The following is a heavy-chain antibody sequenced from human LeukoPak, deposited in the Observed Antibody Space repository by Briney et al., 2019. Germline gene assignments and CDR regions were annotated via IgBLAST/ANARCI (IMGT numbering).Heavy chain of an antibody. D-gene: IGHD6-19*01. Sequence: ASVKVSCKTSGYTFTGYYMHWVRQAPGQGLERMGWINPNSGGTNYAQKFQGRVTMTRDTSISTAYMGLTRLRSDDTAGYYCARYSSGWYFDLWGRGTLVTVSS. CDR3: ARYSSGWYFDL. CDR2: INPNSGGT. J-gene: IGHJ2*01. V-gene: IGHV1-2*02. CDR1: GYTFTGYY.